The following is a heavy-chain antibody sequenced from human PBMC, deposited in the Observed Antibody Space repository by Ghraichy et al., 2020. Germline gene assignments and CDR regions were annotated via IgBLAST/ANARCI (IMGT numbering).Heavy chain of an antibody. J-gene: IGHJ2*01. CDR3: AGDSESGYDGGYFDL. D-gene: IGHD5-12*01. CDR2: INPNSGGT. CDR1: GYTFTGYY. V-gene: IGHV1-2*02. Sequence: ASVKVSCKASGYTFTGYYMHLVRQAPGQGLEWMGWINPNSGGTNYAQKSQGRVTMTRDTSISTAYMELSRLRSDDTAVYYCAGDSESGYDGGYFDLWGRGTVVTVSA.